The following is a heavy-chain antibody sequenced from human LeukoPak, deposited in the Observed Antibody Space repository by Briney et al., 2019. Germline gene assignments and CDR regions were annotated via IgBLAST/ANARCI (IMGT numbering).Heavy chain of an antibody. CDR3: ARHWGISGYDWFDY. J-gene: IGHJ4*02. V-gene: IGHV3-23*01. CDR1: GFTFRNYT. Sequence: GGSLRLSCAASGFTFRNYTMSWVRQAPGKGLEWVSAISGSGGRTYYADSVKGRFTISRDNSKNTLDLQMNSLRPEDTAVYYCARHWGISGYDWFDYWGQGTLVTVSS. D-gene: IGHD5-12*01. CDR2: ISGSGGRT.